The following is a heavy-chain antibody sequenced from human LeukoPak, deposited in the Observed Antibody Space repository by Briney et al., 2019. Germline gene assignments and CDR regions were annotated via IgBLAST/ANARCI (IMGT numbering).Heavy chain of an antibody. Sequence: SETLSLTCTVSGVSISSYYWSWIRQPPGKGLEWIGNIYYSGSTNYNPSLKSRFIISIDTSKNQFSLKLSSVTAADTAVYYCARDQVYYYGDTGSRGPGTSYFDYWGQGKLVTVSS. D-gene: IGHD3-10*01. V-gene: IGHV4-59*01. CDR1: GVSISSYY. CDR2: IYYSGST. CDR3: ARDQVYYYGDTGSRGPGTSYFDY. J-gene: IGHJ4*02.